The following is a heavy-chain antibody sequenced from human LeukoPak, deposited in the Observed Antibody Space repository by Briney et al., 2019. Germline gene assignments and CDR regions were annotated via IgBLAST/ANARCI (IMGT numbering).Heavy chain of an antibody. CDR2: IKQDGTEK. V-gene: IGHV3-7*05. Sequence: GGSLRLSCVASGFTFSSYALNWVRQAPGKGLEWVANIKQDGTEKYYVDSVKGRFTISRDNAKNSLYLQMNSLRAEDTAVYYCARDRPYYDSSGYYGIFDYWGQGTLVTVSS. CDR1: GFTFSSYA. J-gene: IGHJ4*02. D-gene: IGHD3-22*01. CDR3: ARDRPYYDSSGYYGIFDY.